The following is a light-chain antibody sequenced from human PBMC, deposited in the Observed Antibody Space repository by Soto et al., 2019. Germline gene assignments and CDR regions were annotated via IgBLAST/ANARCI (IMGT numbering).Light chain of an antibody. CDR2: WAS. CDR1: RTLLYSPNNKNY. Sequence: DIVMTQSPESLAVSLGERATITCNSSRTLLYSPNNKNYLGWYQQKPGQPPKVLIYWASTRQSGLPDRFSGSGSGTDFIINNSSMQSEDVPVYYCKPYSKTPAFGKGHNVE. CDR3: KPYSKTPA. V-gene: IGKV4-1*01. J-gene: IGKJ1*01.